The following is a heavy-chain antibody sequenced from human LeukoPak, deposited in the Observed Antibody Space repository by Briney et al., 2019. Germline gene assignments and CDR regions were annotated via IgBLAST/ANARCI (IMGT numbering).Heavy chain of an antibody. Sequence: SVKVSCKASGGTFSSYAISWVRQAPGQGLEWMGGIIPIFGTANYAQKFQGRVTITADESTSTAYMELSSLRAEETAVYYCARDLGGYGYYGMDVWGQGTTVTVSS. CDR2: IIPIFGTA. CDR3: ARDLGGYGYYGMDV. D-gene: IGHD3-22*01. J-gene: IGHJ6*02. V-gene: IGHV1-69*13. CDR1: GGTFSSYA.